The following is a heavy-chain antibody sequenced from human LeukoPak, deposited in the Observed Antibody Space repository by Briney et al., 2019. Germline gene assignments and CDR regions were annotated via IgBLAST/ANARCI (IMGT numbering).Heavy chain of an antibody. CDR3: ARGPRIAARRIDY. CDR2: INHSGST. CDR1: GGSFSGYY. J-gene: IGHJ4*02. V-gene: IGHV4-34*01. Sequence: SETLSLTCAVYGGSFSGYYWSWIRQPPGKGLEWIGEINHSGSTNYNPSLKSRVTISVDTSKNQFSLKLSSVTAADTAVYYCARGPRIAARRIDYWGQGTLVTVSS. D-gene: IGHD6-6*01.